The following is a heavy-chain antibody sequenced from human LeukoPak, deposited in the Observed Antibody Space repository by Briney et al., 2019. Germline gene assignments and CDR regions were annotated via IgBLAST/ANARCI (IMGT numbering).Heavy chain of an antibody. Sequence: GGSLRLSCAASGFLFSSYSMSWVRQAPGKGLEWGSFISRSSSDIYHADSVKGRFTISRDNAKNSLYLQMNSLRAEDTAVYYCARDLPAAVDWGQGTLVTVSS. D-gene: IGHD2-2*01. V-gene: IGHV3-21*01. J-gene: IGHJ4*02. CDR1: GFLFSSYS. CDR2: ISRSSSDI. CDR3: ARDLPAAVD.